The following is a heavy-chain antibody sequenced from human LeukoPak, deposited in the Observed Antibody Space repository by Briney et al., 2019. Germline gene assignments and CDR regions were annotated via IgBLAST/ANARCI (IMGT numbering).Heavy chain of an antibody. CDR3: ARVYSDYYYFDY. CDR2: IRSTGTHT. Sequence: GGSLRLSCAASGFTFSDYYMTWIRQAPGKGLEWVAYIRSTGTHTNYADCVKGRFTISRDNANNSLYLQMISLRAEDTAVYFCARVYSDYYYFDYWGQGTLVTVSS. V-gene: IGHV3-11*06. CDR1: GFTFSDYY. D-gene: IGHD4-11*01. J-gene: IGHJ4*02.